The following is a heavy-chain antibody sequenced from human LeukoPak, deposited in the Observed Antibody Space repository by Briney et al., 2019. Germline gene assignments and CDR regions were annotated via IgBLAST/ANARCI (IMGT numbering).Heavy chain of an antibody. CDR3: AKVDGYNVGY. CDR2: ISSSSSYI. J-gene: IGHJ4*02. V-gene: IGHV3-21*01. CDR1: GFTFSTYA. D-gene: IGHD5-24*01. Sequence: GGSLRLSCAASGFTFSTYAMSWVRQAPGKGLEWVSSISSSSSYIYYADSVKGRFTISRDNAKNSLYLQMNSLRAEDTAVYYCAKVDGYNVGYWGQGTLVTVSS.